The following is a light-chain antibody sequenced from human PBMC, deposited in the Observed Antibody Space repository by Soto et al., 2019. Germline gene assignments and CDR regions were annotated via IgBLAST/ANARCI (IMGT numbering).Light chain of an antibody. CDR1: QSVLYSSNNKNY. Sequence: DIVMTQSLESLAVSLGERATINCKSSQSVLYSSNNKNYLAWYQQKPGQPPRLLIYWASTRESGVPDRFSGIGSGPDFTLTISRLQAEDVAVYYCQQYYSLPPTFGGGTKVEIK. V-gene: IGKV4-1*01. J-gene: IGKJ4*01. CDR3: QQYYSLPPT. CDR2: WAS.